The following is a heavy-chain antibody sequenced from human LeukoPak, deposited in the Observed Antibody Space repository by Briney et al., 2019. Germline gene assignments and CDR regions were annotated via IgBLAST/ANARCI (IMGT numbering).Heavy chain of an antibody. CDR3: ARAPPDWECSNSICYTWYFDL. Sequence: AGGSLRLSCAASGFMFSDYYMSWIRQAPGKGLEWVSYISPSGSTIFYADSVKGRFTISRDTAKNSLFLQMNNLGVEDTAVYYCARAPPDWECSNSICYTWYFDLWGRGTLVTVSS. J-gene: IGHJ2*01. CDR1: GFMFSDYY. CDR2: ISPSGSTI. V-gene: IGHV3-11*04. D-gene: IGHD2-2*02.